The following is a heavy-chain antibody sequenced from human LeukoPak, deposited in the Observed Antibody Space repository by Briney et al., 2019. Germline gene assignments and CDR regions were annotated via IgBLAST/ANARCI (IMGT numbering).Heavy chain of an antibody. CDR3: AGGVMVRGPLTYFDL. CDR2: INWNGGST. V-gene: IGHV3-20*01. CDR1: GFTFDDYG. J-gene: IGHJ2*01. D-gene: IGHD3-10*01. Sequence: PGGSLRLSCAASGFTFDDYGMSWVRQAPGKGLEWVSGINWNGGSTGYADSVKGRFTISRDNAKNSLYLQMNSLRAEDTALYHCAGGVMVRGPLTYFDLWGRGTLVTVSS.